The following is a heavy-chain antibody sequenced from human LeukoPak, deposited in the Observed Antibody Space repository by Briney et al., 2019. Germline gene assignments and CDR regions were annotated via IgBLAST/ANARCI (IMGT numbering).Heavy chain of an antibody. CDR3: AKDRGFSGSYYGFDR. CDR2: ISGSGADT. D-gene: IGHD1-26*01. V-gene: IGHV3-23*01. J-gene: IGHJ5*02. CDR1: GFTFAGSA. Sequence: GGSLRLSCATSGFTFAGSAMGWVRQSPGKGLEWVSSISGSGADTYYADSVKGPFTISKDSSKNTLHLQMNSLRPEDTAVYYCAKDRGFSGSYYGFDRWGHGTLVTVSS.